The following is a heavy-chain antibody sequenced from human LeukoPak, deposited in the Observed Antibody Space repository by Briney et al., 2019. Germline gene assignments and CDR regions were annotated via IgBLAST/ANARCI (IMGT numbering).Heavy chain of an antibody. CDR3: ARDASYDSSGYYYS. Sequence: SETLSLTCTVSGGSISSGGYYWSWIRQHPGKGLEWIGYIYYSGSTYYNPSLKSQVTISVDTSKNQFSLKLSSVTAADTAVYYCARDASYDSSGYYYSWGQGTLVTVSS. J-gene: IGHJ4*02. CDR2: IYYSGST. D-gene: IGHD3-22*01. V-gene: IGHV4-31*01. CDR1: GGSISSGGYY.